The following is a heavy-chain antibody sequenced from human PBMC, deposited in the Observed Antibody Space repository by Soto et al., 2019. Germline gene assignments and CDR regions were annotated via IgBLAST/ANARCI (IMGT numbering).Heavy chain of an antibody. Sequence: EVQLVESGGGLVQPGGSLRLSCAASGFTFSDHYMDWVRQAPGQGLEWVGRTRNKANSYTTEYAASVKGRFTISRDDSKNSLYLQMNSLKPEDTAVYYCARDRLRGMDVWGQGTTVTVSS. CDR3: ARDRLRGMDV. D-gene: IGHD2-8*01. CDR2: TRNKANSYTT. CDR1: GFTFSDHY. V-gene: IGHV3-72*01. J-gene: IGHJ6*02.